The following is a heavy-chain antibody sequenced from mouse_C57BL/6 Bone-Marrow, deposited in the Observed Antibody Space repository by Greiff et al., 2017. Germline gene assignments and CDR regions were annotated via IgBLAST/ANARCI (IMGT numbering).Heavy chain of an antibody. V-gene: IGHV1-9*01. CDR2: ILPGSGST. Sequence: QVQLQQSGAELMKPGASVKLSCKATGYTFTGYWIEWVKQRPGHGLEWIGEILPGSGSTNYNEKFKGKATFTADTSSNTAYMQLSSLTTEDSAIYYCARIYDGYLYWYFDVWGTGTTVTVSS. D-gene: IGHD2-3*01. J-gene: IGHJ1*03. CDR1: GYTFTGYW. CDR3: ARIYDGYLYWYFDV.